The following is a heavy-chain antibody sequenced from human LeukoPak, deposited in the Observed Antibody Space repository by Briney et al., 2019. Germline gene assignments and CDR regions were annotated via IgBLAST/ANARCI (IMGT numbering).Heavy chain of an antibody. J-gene: IGHJ3*02. V-gene: IGHV1-2*02. CDR2: INPNSGGT. D-gene: IGHD3-22*01. CDR3: ARAPAYYYDSSGYYFDPFDI. Sequence: AAVKVSCKASGYTFTGYYMHWVRQAPGQGLEWMGWINPNSGGTKSAQKFQGRVTMTRDTSISTAYMELSGLRSGDTAVYYCARAPAYYYDSSGYYFDPFDIWGQGTMVTVSS. CDR1: GYTFTGYY.